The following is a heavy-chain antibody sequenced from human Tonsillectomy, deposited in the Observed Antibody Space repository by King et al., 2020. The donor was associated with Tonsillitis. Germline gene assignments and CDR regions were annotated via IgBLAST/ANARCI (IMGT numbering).Heavy chain of an antibody. J-gene: IGHJ4*02. V-gene: IGHV3-30*02. Sequence: VQLVESGRGVVQPGGSLRLSCEASGFTFTTYGIHWVRQAPGKGLEWVTFIRYDGSDKYYADSVKGRITISKDNSRNTVWLQMNSLRVEDTAVYYCGKARLVEMATGIDFWGQGTLVTVSS. D-gene: IGHD5-24*01. CDR2: IRYDGSDK. CDR1: GFTFTTYG. CDR3: GKARLVEMATGIDF.